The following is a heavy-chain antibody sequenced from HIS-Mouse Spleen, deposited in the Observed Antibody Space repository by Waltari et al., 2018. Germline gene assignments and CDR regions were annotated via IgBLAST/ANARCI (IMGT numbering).Heavy chain of an antibody. CDR1: GFTFSSYA. CDR2: ISGSGGST. V-gene: IGHV3-23*01. Sequence: SGFTFSSYAMSWVRQAPGKGLEWVSAISGSGGSTYYADSVKGRCTISRDNSKNTLYLQMNSLRAEDTAVYYCAKTLVRSRDFDYWGQGTLVTVSS. D-gene: IGHD4-17*01. CDR3: AKTLVRSRDFDY. J-gene: IGHJ4*02.